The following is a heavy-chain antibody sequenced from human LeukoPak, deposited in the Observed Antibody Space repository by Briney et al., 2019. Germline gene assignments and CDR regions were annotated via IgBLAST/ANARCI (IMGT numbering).Heavy chain of an antibody. Sequence: PGGSLRLSCAVSGFTFSTYGMNWVRQAPGKGLEWISCISSNSGSINNAESVKGRFTSSRDNAKNSLYLQLNSLRAEDTAVYYCAKSRIGFSGQIDHWGQGTLVTVSS. CDR3: AKSRIGFSGQIDH. CDR2: ISSNSGSI. D-gene: IGHD1-26*01. V-gene: IGHV3-48*04. J-gene: IGHJ4*02. CDR1: GFTFSTYG.